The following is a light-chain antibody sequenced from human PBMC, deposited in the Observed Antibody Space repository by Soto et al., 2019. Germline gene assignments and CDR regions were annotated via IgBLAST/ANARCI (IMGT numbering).Light chain of an antibody. V-gene: IGLV1-40*01. Sequence: QSVLTQPPPVSGAPGQSVTVSCSGDSSSIGAGYAVSWYQHSPGTAPRLLIYGNRNRPSGVPERFSASKSGTSASLTIAGLQAEDEADYYCQSYVGGSEVFGGGTKLTVL. CDR1: SSSIGAGYA. J-gene: IGLJ2*01. CDR3: QSYVGGSEV. CDR2: GNR.